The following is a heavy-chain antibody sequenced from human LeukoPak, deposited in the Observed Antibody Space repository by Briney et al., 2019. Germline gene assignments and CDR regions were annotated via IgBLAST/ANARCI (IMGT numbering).Heavy chain of an antibody. D-gene: IGHD5-24*01. J-gene: IGHJ3*02. V-gene: IGHV3-48*02. CDR1: GFTFSDYS. CDR2: ISDSITN. Sequence: PGGSLRLSCAASGFTFSDYSMNWVRQAPGKGLEWVSYISDSITNYYADSVKGRFTISRDNAKNSLYLQMNSLRDDDTAVYYCARDHNFAFDMWGQGTLVTVSS. CDR3: ARDHNFAFDM.